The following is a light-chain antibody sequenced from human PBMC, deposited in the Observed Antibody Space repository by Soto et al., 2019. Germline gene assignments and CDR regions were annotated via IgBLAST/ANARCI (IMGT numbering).Light chain of an antibody. Sequence: EIMMTQSPATLSVSPGERATLSCRASQSVSNNLAWYQQKPGQAPRLLIYYASTRATGIPARFSGSGSGTEFTLTISSLQSEDFGLYYCQHYNNWPPITFGQGTRLEIK. CDR1: QSVSNN. J-gene: IGKJ5*01. CDR3: QHYNNWPPIT. CDR2: YAS. V-gene: IGKV3-15*01.